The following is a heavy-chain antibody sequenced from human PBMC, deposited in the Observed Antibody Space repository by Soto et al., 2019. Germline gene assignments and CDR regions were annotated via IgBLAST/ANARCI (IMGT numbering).Heavy chain of an antibody. J-gene: IGHJ4*02. V-gene: IGHV4-39*01. D-gene: IGHD3-9*01. CDR2: IYYRGNA. Sequence: QLQLQESGPGLVKPSETLSLTCSVSDDSINSDKYYWGWIRQPPGKGLEWIGSIYYRGNAYYNPSLKTRVTISLAQSKSQFSLRLNSVTAAESAVYFCARLEGLATISYYFDFWGPGALVTVSS. CDR1: DDSINSDKYY. CDR3: ARLEGLATISYYFDF.